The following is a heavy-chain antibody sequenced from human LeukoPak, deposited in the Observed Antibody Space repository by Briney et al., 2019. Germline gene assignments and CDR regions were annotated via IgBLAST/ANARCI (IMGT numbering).Heavy chain of an antibody. V-gene: IGHV3-21*01. CDR1: GFTFSSYS. CDR3: ARDSRITIFGVGPPDAFDI. J-gene: IGHJ3*02. Sequence: GGSLRLSCAASGFTFSSYSMNWVRQAPGKGLEWVSSISSSSSYIYYADSVKGRFTISRDDAKNSLYLQMNSLRAEDTAVYYCARDSRITIFGVGPPDAFDIWGQGTMVTVSS. D-gene: IGHD3-3*01. CDR2: ISSSSSYI.